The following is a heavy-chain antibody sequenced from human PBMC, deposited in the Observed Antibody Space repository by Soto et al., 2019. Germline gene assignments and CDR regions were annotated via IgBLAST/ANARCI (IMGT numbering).Heavy chain of an antibody. D-gene: IGHD2-15*01. CDR1: GGSISSSSYY. CDR3: ARRRRNCSGGSCSGGHYYYYYYMDV. CDR2: IYYSGST. Sequence: SETLSLTCTVSGGSISSSSYYWGWIRQPPGKGLEWIGSIYYSGSTYYNPSLKSRVTISVDTSKNQFSLKLSSVTAADTAVYYCARRRRNCSGGSCSGGHYYYYYYMDVWGKGTTVTVSS. J-gene: IGHJ6*03. V-gene: IGHV4-39*01.